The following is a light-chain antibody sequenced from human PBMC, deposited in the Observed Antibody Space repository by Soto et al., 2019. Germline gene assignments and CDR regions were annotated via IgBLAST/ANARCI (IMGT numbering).Light chain of an antibody. CDR1: QSISSW. Sequence: DIQMTQSPSTLSASVGDRVTITCRASQSISSWLAWYQQKPGKAPKLLIYKASSLESGVPSRFSGSGSGTEFTITIRSLQPDDFATYYCQQYNSYSPSAFGQGTKVEIK. J-gene: IGKJ1*01. V-gene: IGKV1-5*03. CDR3: QQYNSYSPSA. CDR2: KAS.